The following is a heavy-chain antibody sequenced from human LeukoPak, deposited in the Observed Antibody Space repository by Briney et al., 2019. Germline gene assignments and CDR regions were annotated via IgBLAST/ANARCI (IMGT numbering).Heavy chain of an antibody. CDR3: AKVGDCTNGVCYRRGAFDI. V-gene: IGHV3-23*01. Sequence: GTLRLSCAASGFNFGNYGMNWVRQAPGKGLEWVSVISGSGGSTSYADSVKGRFTISRDNSMNTLYLQMNSLRAEDTAVYYCAKVGDCTNGVCYRRGAFDIWGQGTMVTVSS. D-gene: IGHD2-8*01. CDR1: GFNFGNYG. CDR2: ISGSGGST. J-gene: IGHJ3*02.